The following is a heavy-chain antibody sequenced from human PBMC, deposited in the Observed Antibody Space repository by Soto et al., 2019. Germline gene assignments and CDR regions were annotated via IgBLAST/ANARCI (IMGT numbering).Heavy chain of an antibody. J-gene: IGHJ5*02. Sequence: QVQLQESGPGLVKPSETLSLTCSVSGASITSAYWNWIRQPPGKGLEWVGYIYYIGSTNYNPSLTSRVPMSLDTSTNQLSLDLRFVTAADTAVYYCARGKNWFDRWGQGTLVTVSS. CDR2: IYYIGST. V-gene: IGHV4-59*08. CDR3: ARGKNWFDR. CDR1: GASITSAY.